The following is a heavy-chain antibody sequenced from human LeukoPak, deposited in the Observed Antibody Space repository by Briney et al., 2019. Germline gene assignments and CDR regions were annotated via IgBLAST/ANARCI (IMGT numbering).Heavy chain of an antibody. J-gene: IGHJ4*02. CDR3: ARADREYSSSPEGDY. CDR2: ISAYNGNT. D-gene: IGHD6-6*01. V-gene: IGHV1-18*01. CDR1: GYTFTSYG. Sequence: ASVKVSCKASGYTFTSYGISWVRQAPGQGLEWMGWISAYNGNTNYAQKLQGRVTMTTDTSTSTAYMELRSLRSDDTAVYYCARADREYSSSPEGDYWGQGTLVTVSS.